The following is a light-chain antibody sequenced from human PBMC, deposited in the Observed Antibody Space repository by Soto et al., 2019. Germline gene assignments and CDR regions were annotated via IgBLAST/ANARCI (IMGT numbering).Light chain of an antibody. V-gene: IGKV1-5*03. J-gene: IGKJ1*01. CDR1: QSVSGY. Sequence: IQMTQSPASVSASPGDRVTITCRASQSVSGYLAWYQQKPGGAPKLLIYKASTLKSGVPSRFSGSGSGTEFTLTISSLQPDDFATYYCQHYNSYSEAFGQGTKVELK. CDR2: KAS. CDR3: QHYNSYSEA.